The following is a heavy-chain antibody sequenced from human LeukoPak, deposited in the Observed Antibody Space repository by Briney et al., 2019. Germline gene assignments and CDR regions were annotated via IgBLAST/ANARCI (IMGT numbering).Heavy chain of an antibody. V-gene: IGHV3-30*02. CDR3: ARGAARSHYYYMDV. CDR1: GFMLSSYG. CDR2: LRDDGSKI. J-gene: IGHJ6*03. D-gene: IGHD6-13*01. Sequence: GGSLRLSCAASGFMLSSYGVHWVRLAPGKGLEWVAFLRDDGSKIYYADSMKGRFTISRDKPKNTLYLQMNSLRTEDTAVYYCARGAARSHYYYMDVWGKGTTVTISS.